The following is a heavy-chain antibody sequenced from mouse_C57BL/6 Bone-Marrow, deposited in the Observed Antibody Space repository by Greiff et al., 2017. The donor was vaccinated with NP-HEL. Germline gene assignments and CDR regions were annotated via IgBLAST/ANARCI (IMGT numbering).Heavy chain of an antibody. CDR2: ISNGGGST. CDR1: GFTFSDYY. V-gene: IGHV5-12*01. J-gene: IGHJ4*01. Sequence: EVQLVESGGGLVQPGGSLKLSCAASGFTFSDYYMYWVRQTPEKRLEWVAYISNGGGSTYYPDTVKGRFTISRDNAKNTLYLQMSRLKSEDTAMYYCARHDDYAMDYWGQGTSVTVSS. CDR3: ARHDDYAMDY.